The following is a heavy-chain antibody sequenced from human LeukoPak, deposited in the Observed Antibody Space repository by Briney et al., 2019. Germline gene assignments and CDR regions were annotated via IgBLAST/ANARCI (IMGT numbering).Heavy chain of an antibody. CDR2: VSGSGGST. CDR1: GFTFTSYV. D-gene: IGHD2-2*01. V-gene: IGHV3-23*01. J-gene: IGHJ4*02. Sequence: GGSLRLSCAASGFTFTSYVMSWVRQAPGKGLEWVSGVSGSGGSTFYADSVKGRFTISRDNFKNTLYLQMNSLRAEDTAVYYCAKARFVVVPAAFDYWGQGTLVTVSS. CDR3: AKARFVVVPAAFDY.